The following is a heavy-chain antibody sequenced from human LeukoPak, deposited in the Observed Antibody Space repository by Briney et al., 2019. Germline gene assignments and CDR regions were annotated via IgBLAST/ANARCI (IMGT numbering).Heavy chain of an antibody. V-gene: IGHV4-31*03. CDR3: ARQSSPDAFDI. J-gene: IGHJ3*02. CDR1: GGSISSGGYY. Sequence: QTLSLTCTVSGGSISSGGYYWSWIRQHPGKGLEWIGYIYYSGSTYYNPSLKSRVTISVDTSKNQFSLKLSSVTAADTAVYYCARQSSPDAFDIWGQGTMVTVSS. CDR2: IYYSGST.